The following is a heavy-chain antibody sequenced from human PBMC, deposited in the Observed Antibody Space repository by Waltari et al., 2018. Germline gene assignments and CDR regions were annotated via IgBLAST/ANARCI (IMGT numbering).Heavy chain of an antibody. CDR2: INAGNGNT. J-gene: IGHJ3*02. CDR1: GYTFTSYA. Sequence: LSGAEVKKPGASVKVSCKASGYTFTSYAMHWVRQAPGQRLEWMGWINAGNGNTKYSQKFQGRVTITRDTSASTAYMELSSLRSEDTAVYYCARDKYCGGDCYFDAFDIWGQGTMVTVSS. V-gene: IGHV1-3*01. D-gene: IGHD2-21*01. CDR3: ARDKYCGGDCYFDAFDI.